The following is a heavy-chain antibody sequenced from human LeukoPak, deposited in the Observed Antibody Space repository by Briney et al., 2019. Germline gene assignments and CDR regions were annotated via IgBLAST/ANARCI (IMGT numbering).Heavy chain of an antibody. CDR3: AKDVGSPAL. J-gene: IGHJ4*02. CDR1: GFTFSNYW. D-gene: IGHD3-10*01. Sequence: PGGSLRLSCAASGFTFSNYWMSWVRQAPGKGLEWVANIKQDGSEKYYVNSVKGRFTISRDNSKNTLYLQMNSLRAEDTAVYYCAKDVGSPALWGQGTLVTVSS. V-gene: IGHV3-7*03. CDR2: IKQDGSEK.